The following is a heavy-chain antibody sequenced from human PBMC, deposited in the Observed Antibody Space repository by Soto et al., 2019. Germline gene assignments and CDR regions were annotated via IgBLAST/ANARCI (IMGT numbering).Heavy chain of an antibody. Sequence: EVQLVESGGGLVQPGRSLRLSCAASGFSFDEYAMHWVRQAPGKGLEWVSGISWNSGTMGYGDSVKGRFTISRDNAKNSLYLQMNSLRAEDTALYYCAKGFCSSTRCLTYSYMDVWGKGTTVNVSS. J-gene: IGHJ6*03. CDR3: AKGFCSSTRCLTYSYMDV. CDR2: ISWNSGTM. V-gene: IGHV3-9*01. CDR1: GFSFDEYA. D-gene: IGHD2-2*01.